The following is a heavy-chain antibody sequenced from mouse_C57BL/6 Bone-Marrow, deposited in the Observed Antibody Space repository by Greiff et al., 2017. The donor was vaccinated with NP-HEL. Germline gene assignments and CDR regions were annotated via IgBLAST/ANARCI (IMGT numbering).Heavy chain of an antibody. CDR2: IDPENGDT. Sequence: VQLQQSGAELVRPGASVKLSCTASGFNIKDDYMHWVKQRPEQGLEWIGWIDPENGDTEYASKFQGKATITADTSSNTAYLQLSSLTSEDTAVYYGTTCSYRDAMDYWGQGTSVTVSS. CDR1: GFNIKDDY. V-gene: IGHV14-4*01. J-gene: IGHJ4*01. D-gene: IGHD2-10*01. CDR3: TTCSYRDAMDY.